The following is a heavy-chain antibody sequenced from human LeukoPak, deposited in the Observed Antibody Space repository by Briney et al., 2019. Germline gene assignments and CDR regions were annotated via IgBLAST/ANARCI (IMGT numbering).Heavy chain of an antibody. Sequence: GGSLRLSCSASGFTFSTYWMSWVRQAPGKGLEWVSAISGSGGSTYYADSVKGRFTISRDNSKNTLYLQMNSLRAEDTAVYYCAKGPFEAYCGGDCYPGGPFDYWGQGTLVTVSS. D-gene: IGHD2-21*02. J-gene: IGHJ4*02. V-gene: IGHV3-23*01. CDR1: GFTFSTYW. CDR2: ISGSGGST. CDR3: AKGPFEAYCGGDCYPGGPFDY.